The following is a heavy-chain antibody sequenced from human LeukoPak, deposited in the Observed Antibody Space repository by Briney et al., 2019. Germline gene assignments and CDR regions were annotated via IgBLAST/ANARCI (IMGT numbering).Heavy chain of an antibody. J-gene: IGHJ4*02. D-gene: IGHD3-10*01. CDR1: GFTFSSYS. Sequence: GALRLSCAASGFTFSSYSMSWVRQAPGKGLEWVSYISSSSTTIYYADSVKGRFTISRDNAKNSLYLQMNSLRDEDTAVYYCARESRGPVITMLRGASDYWGQGTLVTVSS. CDR2: ISSSSTTI. CDR3: ARESRGPVITMLRGASDY. V-gene: IGHV3-48*02.